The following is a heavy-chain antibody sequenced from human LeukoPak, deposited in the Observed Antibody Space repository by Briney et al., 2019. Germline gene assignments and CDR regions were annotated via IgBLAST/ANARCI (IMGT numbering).Heavy chain of an antibody. CDR3: AKDGQQLVQLFFRNGDNWFDP. D-gene: IGHD6-13*01. J-gene: IGHJ5*02. CDR1: GFSFSNFD. CDR2: ISSDGRKT. V-gene: IGHV3-30*02. Sequence: GGSLRLSCAASGFSFSNFDFHWVRQAPGKGLEWVAFISSDGRKTNYADSVKGRFTISGDNSKNTLYLQMNSLRPEDTAVYYCAKDGQQLVQLFFRNGDNWFDPWGQGTLVTVSS.